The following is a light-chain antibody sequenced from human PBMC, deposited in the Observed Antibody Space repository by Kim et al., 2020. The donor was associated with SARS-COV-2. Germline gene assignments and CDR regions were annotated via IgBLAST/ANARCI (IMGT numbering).Light chain of an antibody. J-gene: IGKJ5*01. CDR1: QGISSA. Sequence: ASVGDRVTITCRASQGISSALAWYQQKPGKAPKFLIYDASSLESGVPSRFSGSGSGTDFTLTISSLQTEDFATYYCQHFNNHPITFGQGTRLEIK. CDR2: DAS. V-gene: IGKV1D-13*01. CDR3: QHFNNHPIT.